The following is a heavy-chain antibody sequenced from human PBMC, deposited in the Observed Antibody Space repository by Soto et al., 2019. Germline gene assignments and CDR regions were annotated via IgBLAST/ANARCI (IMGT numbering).Heavy chain of an antibody. V-gene: IGHV1-3*01. J-gene: IGHJ5*02. CDR2: INAGNGNT. Sequence: ASVKVSCKASGYTFTSYAMHWVRQAPGQRLEWMGWINAGNGNTKYSQKFQGRVTITRDTSASTAYMELSSLRSEDTAVYYCARVRFNYDILTGYLPTWFAPWGQGTLVTVSS. CDR1: GYTFTSYA. D-gene: IGHD3-9*01. CDR3: ARVRFNYDILTGYLPTWFAP.